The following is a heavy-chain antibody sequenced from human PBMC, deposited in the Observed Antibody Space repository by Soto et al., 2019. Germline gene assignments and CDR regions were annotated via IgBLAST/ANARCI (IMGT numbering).Heavy chain of an antibody. D-gene: IGHD5-12*01. CDR1: GGSISSSNW. J-gene: IGHJ4*02. Sequence: SETLSLTCAVSGGSISSSNWWSWVRQPPGKGLEWIGEIYHSGSTNYNPSLKSRVTISVDKSKNQFSLKLSSVTAADTAVYYCARFRNSGYDYFDYWGQGTLVTVSS. V-gene: IGHV4-4*02. CDR2: IYHSGST. CDR3: ARFRNSGYDYFDY.